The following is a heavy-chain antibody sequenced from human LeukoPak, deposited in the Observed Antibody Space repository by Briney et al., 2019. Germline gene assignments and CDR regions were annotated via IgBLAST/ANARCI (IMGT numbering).Heavy chain of an antibody. CDR1: GYTFIGYY. CDR3: ARDKNPTVFDY. CDR2: INPNSGDT. J-gene: IGHJ4*02. V-gene: IGHV1-2*06. Sequence: ASVKVSCKPSGYTFIGYYINWVRQAPGQGLEWMGRINPNSGDTNSAQKFQGRVTMTRDTSINTAYFELTSLTFDDTAVYYCARDKNPTVFDYWGQGTLVTVSS.